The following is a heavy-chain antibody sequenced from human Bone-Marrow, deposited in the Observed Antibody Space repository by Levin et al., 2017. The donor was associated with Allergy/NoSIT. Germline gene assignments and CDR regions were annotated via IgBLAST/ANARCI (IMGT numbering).Heavy chain of an antibody. CDR2: LLPGGGT. D-gene: IGHD1-26*01. J-gene: IGHJ4*02. CDR1: GFTFTDYF. Sequence: PGGPLRLSCQASGFTFTDYFIHWVRQAPGQGLEWMGCLLPGGGTLHSQKFQGRVTMTRDTSISTAYMDLDSLRSDDTAVYFCAREMGRAGHPQKNFDYWGQGTLVTVSS. CDR3: AREMGRAGHPQKNFDY. V-gene: IGHV1-2*02.